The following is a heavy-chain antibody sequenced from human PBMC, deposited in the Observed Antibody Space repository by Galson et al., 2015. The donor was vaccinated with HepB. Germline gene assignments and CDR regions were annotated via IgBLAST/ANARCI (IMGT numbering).Heavy chain of an antibody. D-gene: IGHD3-10*01. Sequence: SLRLSCAASGFTFNNYWMHWVRQAPGKELVWVSRIFPDGSGTNYADSVKGRFTISRDNAKHTLYLQMSSLGAEDTAVYYCAGGGSAFDYWGQGALVTVS. CDR2: IFPDGSGT. CDR1: GFTFNNYW. CDR3: AGGGSAFDY. V-gene: IGHV3-74*01. J-gene: IGHJ4*02.